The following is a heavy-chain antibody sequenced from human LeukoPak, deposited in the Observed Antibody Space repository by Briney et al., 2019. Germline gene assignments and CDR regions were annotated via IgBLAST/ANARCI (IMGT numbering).Heavy chain of an antibody. CDR3: ARRYCSSTTCYSFDI. V-gene: IGHV3-21*01. J-gene: IGHJ3*02. CDR1: GFTFSSYS. CDR2: ISSSSSYI. D-gene: IGHD2-2*01. Sequence: PGGSLRLSCAASGFTFSSYSMNWVRQAPGKGLEWVSSISSSSSYIYYADSVKGRFTISRDNAKNSLYLQMNSLRAEDTAVYYCARRYCSSTTCYSFDIWGQGTMVTVSS.